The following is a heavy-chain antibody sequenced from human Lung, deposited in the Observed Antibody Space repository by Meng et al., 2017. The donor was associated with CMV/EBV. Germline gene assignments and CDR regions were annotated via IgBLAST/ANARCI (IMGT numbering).Heavy chain of an antibody. Sequence: SXTLSLXCAVSGGSISSSNWWSWVRQPPGKGLEWIGEIYHSGSTNYNPSLKSRVTISVDKSKNQFSLKLSSVTAADTAVYYCARDNKTYCDFWSGYFKDYYGMDVWXQGTTVTVSS. CDR1: GGSISSSNW. CDR3: ARDNKTYCDFWSGYFKDYYGMDV. V-gene: IGHV4-4*02. D-gene: IGHD3-3*01. J-gene: IGHJ6*02. CDR2: IYHSGST.